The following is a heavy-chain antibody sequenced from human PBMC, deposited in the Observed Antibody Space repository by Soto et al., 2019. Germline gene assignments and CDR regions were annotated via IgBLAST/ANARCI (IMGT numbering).Heavy chain of an antibody. J-gene: IGHJ4*02. D-gene: IGHD3-16*01. V-gene: IGHV3-33*01. CDR2: MWYDGTKI. CDR3: ARDLSKGGYFDY. CDR1: GFSFSTCA. Sequence: QVQLMESGGGVVQPGRSLRLSCEASGFSFSTCAMHWVRQAPGKGLEWVAFMWYDGTKIYYADSVRGRFTISRDNSKNTLYLQMNSLRAEDTAVYYCARDLSKGGYFDYWGQGTLVTVSS.